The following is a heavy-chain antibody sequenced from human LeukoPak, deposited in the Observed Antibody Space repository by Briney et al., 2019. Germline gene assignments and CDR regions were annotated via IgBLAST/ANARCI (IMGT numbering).Heavy chain of an antibody. CDR3: ARGVLRYFDWLLDRNWFDP. CDR1: GVSFSGYY. D-gene: IGHD3-9*01. V-gene: IGHV4-34*01. Sequence: PSETLSLTCAVYGVSFSGYYWSWIRQPPGKGLEWIGEINHSGSTNYNPSLKSRVTISVDTSKNQFSLKLSSVTAADTAVYYCARGVLRYFDWLLDRNWFDPWGQGTLVTVSS. J-gene: IGHJ5*02. CDR2: INHSGST.